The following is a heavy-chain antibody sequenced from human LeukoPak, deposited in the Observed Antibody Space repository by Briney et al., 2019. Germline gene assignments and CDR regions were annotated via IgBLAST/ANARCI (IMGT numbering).Heavy chain of an antibody. J-gene: IGHJ4*02. V-gene: IGHV3-13*01. Sequence: PGGSLRLSCAASGFTFSSYGMHWVRQATGKGLEWVSAIGTAGDTYYPGSVKGRFTISRENAKNSLYLQMNSLRAGDTAVYYCARISAAGFHFDYWGQGTLVTVSS. D-gene: IGHD6-13*01. CDR3: ARISAAGFHFDY. CDR2: IGTAGDT. CDR1: GFTFSSYG.